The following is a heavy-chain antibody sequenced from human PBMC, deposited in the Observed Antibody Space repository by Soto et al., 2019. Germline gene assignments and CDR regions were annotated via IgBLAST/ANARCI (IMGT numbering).Heavy chain of an antibody. V-gene: IGHV3-23*01. J-gene: IGHJ4*02. CDR3: ASRSSGWYFDY. Sequence: EVQLLESGGGLVQPGGSLRLSCAASGFTFSSYAMNWVRQAPGKGLEWVSVISGSGSSTYYADSVKGRFTISRDNSKNTLYLQMNGLRAEDTAVYYFASRSSGWYFDYWGQGTLVTVSS. D-gene: IGHD6-19*01. CDR1: GFTFSSYA. CDR2: ISGSGSST.